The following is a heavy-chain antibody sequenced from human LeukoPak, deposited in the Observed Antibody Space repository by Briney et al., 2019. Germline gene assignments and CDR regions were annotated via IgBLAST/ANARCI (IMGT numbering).Heavy chain of an antibody. CDR3: AKIEGSSSYYFDY. V-gene: IGHV3-30*18. J-gene: IGHJ4*02. CDR2: ISYDGGST. CDR1: GFTFSTYA. Sequence: GRSLTLSCAASGFTFSTYAMHWVRQAPGRGLEWVAIISYDGGSTSYADSVKGRFTISRDNSKNPLYLQMSSLRTEDTAVYYCAKIEGSSSYYFDYWGQGALVTVSS. D-gene: IGHD6-6*01.